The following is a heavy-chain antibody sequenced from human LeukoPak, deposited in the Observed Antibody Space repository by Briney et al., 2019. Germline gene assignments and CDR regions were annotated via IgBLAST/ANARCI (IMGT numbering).Heavy chain of an antibody. CDR1: GGSLSSGAYY. V-gene: IGHV4-30-4*01. CDR3: ARVLHDTFDI. J-gene: IGHJ3*02. Sequence: SRTLSLTCTVSGGSLSSGAYYWSWIRQPPGRGLEWIGYIYYSGSTYYNPSLKMRVTISVDTSKKQFPLKLRSVAAAETAVFYCARVLHDTFDIWGQGTMVTVSS. CDR2: IYYSGST.